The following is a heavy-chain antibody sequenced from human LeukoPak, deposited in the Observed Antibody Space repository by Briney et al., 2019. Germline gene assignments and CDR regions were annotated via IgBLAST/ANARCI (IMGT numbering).Heavy chain of an antibody. Sequence: GGSLRLSCAVSGFTVSSNYMSGVRQAPGKGLEWVSVIYSGGIYNDGTTNYGDSVKGRFTISRDNSKNTLYLQMNSLRAEDTAVYYCARRELLGYSYGLRTFNIWGQGTTVTVSS. CDR3: ARRELLGYSYGLRTFNI. CDR1: GFTVSSNY. V-gene: IGHV3-66*04. D-gene: IGHD5-18*01. CDR2: IYSGGIYNDGTT. J-gene: IGHJ3*02.